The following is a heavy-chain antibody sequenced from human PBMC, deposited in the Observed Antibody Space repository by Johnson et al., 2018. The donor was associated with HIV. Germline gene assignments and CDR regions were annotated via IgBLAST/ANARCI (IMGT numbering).Heavy chain of an antibody. CDR2: IGTAGDT. CDR3: ARGGGRGYCSGGSCVDAFDI. CDR1: GITFSNYD. Sequence: VQLVESGGGLVQPGGSLRLSCAASGITFSNYDMHWVRQATWKGLEWVSAIGTAGDTYYPGSVKGRFTISRETVKNSLYLQMNSLRAGDTAVYYCARGGGRGYCSGGSCVDAFDIWGQGTMVTVSS. J-gene: IGHJ3*02. D-gene: IGHD2-15*01. V-gene: IGHV3-13*01.